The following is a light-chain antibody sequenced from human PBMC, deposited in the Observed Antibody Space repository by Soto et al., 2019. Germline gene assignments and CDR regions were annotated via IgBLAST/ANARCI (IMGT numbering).Light chain of an antibody. CDR2: LDSDGSH. CDR3: QTWGTGIVV. V-gene: IGLV4-69*01. CDR1: SGHSSYA. J-gene: IGLJ2*01. Sequence: QLVLTQSPSASASLGASVKLTCTLSSGHSSYAIAWHQQQPEKGPRYLMKLDSDGSHSKGDGIPDRFSGSSSGAERYLTISRLQSEDEADYYCQTWGTGIVVFCGGTKLTVL.